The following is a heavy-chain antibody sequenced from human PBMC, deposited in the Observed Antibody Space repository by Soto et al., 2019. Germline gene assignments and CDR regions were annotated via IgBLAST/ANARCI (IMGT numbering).Heavy chain of an antibody. V-gene: IGHV4-4*07. CDR3: ARDSETYYYFQH. CDR1: GASISGHF. CDR2: FYASGRT. D-gene: IGHD3-10*01. Sequence: SETLSLTCTVSGASISGHFWSWIRQPAGKGLEWMGRFYASGRTNYNPSLKSRVTMSVDTSKNQFSLRLNSVTAADTAVYFCARDSETYYYFQHWGQGSLVTVSS. J-gene: IGHJ1*01.